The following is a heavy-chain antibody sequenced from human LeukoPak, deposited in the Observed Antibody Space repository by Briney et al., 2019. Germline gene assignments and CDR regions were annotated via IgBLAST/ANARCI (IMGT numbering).Heavy chain of an antibody. Sequence: GGSLRPSCAASGFTFSSYWMSWVRQAPGKGLEWVANIKQDGSEKYYVDSVKGRFTISRDNAKNSLYLQMNSLRAEDTAVYYCARSHVLRFLEWYFDYWGQGTLVTVSS. D-gene: IGHD3-3*01. J-gene: IGHJ4*02. CDR1: GFTFSSYW. CDR2: IKQDGSEK. CDR3: ARSHVLRFLEWYFDY. V-gene: IGHV3-7*01.